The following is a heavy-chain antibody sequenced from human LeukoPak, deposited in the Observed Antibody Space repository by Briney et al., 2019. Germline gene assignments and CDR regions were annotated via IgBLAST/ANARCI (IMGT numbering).Heavy chain of an antibody. CDR2: IKRDGSET. Sequence: AGRTLRLSCAASGFTFSSYWMSWVRQAPGEGREWVANIKRDGSETYYVDSVKGGLTISRDNAKNSFYLQMNSLRAEDTAVYYCARVREDIVVVPAVSSLDYWGQGTLVTVSS. CDR3: ARVREDIVVVPAVSSLDY. CDR1: GFTFSSYW. J-gene: IGHJ4*02. V-gene: IGHV3-7*01. D-gene: IGHD2-2*01.